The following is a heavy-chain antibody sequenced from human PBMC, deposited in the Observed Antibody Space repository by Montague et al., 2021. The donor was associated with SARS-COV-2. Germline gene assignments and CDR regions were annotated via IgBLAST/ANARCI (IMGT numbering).Heavy chain of an antibody. V-gene: IGHV4-61*01. D-gene: IGHD3-3*01. CDR2: IYYSGST. CDR3: ARDPWRITIFGVVTRYGMDV. J-gene: IGHJ6*02. CDR1: GGSVSSGSYY. Sequence: SETLSLTCIVSGGSVSSGSYYWSWIRQPPGKGLEWIGYIYYSGSTYYNPSLKSRVTISVDTSKNQFSLKLSSVTAADTAVHYCARDPWRITIFGVVTRYGMDVWGQGTTVTVSS.